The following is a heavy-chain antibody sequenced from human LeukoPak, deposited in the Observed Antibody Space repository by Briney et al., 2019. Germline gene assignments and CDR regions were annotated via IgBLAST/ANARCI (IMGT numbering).Heavy chain of an antibody. D-gene: IGHD3-16*01. V-gene: IGHV3-30*18. CDR2: ISYDGSNK. CDR3: AKTLHRGSYYYYYYGMDV. CDR1: GFTFSSYA. Sequence: QAGGSLRLSCAASGFTFSSYAMHWVRQAPGKGLEWVAVISYDGSNKYYADSVKGRFTISRDNSKNTLYLQMNSLRAEDTAVYYCAKTLHRGSYYYYYYGMDVWGQGTTVTVSS. J-gene: IGHJ6*02.